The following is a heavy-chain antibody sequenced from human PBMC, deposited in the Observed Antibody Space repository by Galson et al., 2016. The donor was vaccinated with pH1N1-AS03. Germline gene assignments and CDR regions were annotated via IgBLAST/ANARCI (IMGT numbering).Heavy chain of an antibody. J-gene: IGHJ3*02. CDR1: GFSFGAYW. Sequence: SLRLSCAASGFSFGAYWMAWVRQAPGKGLEWLANIKGDGSVKHCVDSVKGRFTISRDNAKNSLYLQMNSLRAEDTAVYYCTRDVSYYDSGIYYDVFDIWGQGTTVTVSS. CDR2: IKGDGSVK. CDR3: TRDVSYYDSGIYYDVFDI. D-gene: IGHD3-22*01. V-gene: IGHV3-7*01.